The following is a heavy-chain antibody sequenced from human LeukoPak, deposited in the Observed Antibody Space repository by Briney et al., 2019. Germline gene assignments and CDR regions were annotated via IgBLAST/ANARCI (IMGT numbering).Heavy chain of an antibody. CDR1: EFTFSNYA. J-gene: IGHJ4*01. CDR2: IIGSGATT. D-gene: IGHD3-10*01. V-gene: IGHV3-23*01. Sequence: GGALRLSCAASEFTFSNYAMSWVRQAPGRGLEWLSSIIGSGATTYYADSVRGRFTSSRDNSKNTLYLQLNSLGAEDTAVYYCAKVIYYGSENVDYWGQGTLVTVSS. CDR3: AKVIYYGSENVDY.